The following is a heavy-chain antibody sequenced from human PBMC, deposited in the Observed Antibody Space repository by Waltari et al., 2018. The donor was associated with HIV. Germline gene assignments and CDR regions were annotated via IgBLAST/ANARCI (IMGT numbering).Heavy chain of an antibody. CDR2: IWYDVSKK. CDR3: ARKYSSSWGAPFDY. V-gene: IGHV3-33*01. D-gene: IGHD6-13*01. Sequence: QVQLVESGGGVVQPGRSLRLSCATSGFTLSIYAMHWVRQAPGKGLEWVTVIWYDVSKKYYADSVKCRFTISRDNSKNTLYLQMNSLRIEDTAVYYCARKYSSSWGAPFDYWGQGTLVTVSS. J-gene: IGHJ4*02. CDR1: GFTLSIYA.